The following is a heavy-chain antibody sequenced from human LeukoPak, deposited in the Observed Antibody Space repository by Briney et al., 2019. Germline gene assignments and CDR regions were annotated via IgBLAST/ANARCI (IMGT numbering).Heavy chain of an antibody. J-gene: IGHJ5*02. CDR3: ARDRSGYDFWSGYYHNWFDP. D-gene: IGHD3-3*01. CDR1: GYTFTSYA. CDR2: INPNSGGT. Sequence: ASVKVSCKASGYTFTSYAMNWVRQAPGQGLEWMGWINPNSGGTNYAQKFQGRVTMTRDTSISTAYMEPSRLRSDDTAVYYCARDRSGYDFWSGYYHNWFDPWGQGTLVTVSS. V-gene: IGHV1-2*02.